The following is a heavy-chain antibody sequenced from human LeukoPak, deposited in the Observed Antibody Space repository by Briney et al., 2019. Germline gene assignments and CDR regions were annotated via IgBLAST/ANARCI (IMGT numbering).Heavy chain of an antibody. D-gene: IGHD3-3*01. CDR1: GFTVSSNY. V-gene: IGHV3-66*02. Sequence: GGSLRLSCAASGFTVSSNYMTWVRQAPTKGLEWVSIIYAGGMTYYADSVKGRFTISRDNSKNMLYLQMNSLRAADTAVYYCARGTSRTSPLSGYYRGYFDYWGKGTLVTVSS. CDR2: IYAGGMT. CDR3: ARGTSRTSPLSGYYRGYFDY. J-gene: IGHJ4*02.